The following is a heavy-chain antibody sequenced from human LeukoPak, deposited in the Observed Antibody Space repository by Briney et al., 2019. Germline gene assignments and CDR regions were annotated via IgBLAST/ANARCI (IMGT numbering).Heavy chain of an antibody. CDR3: ARDRPDDSSGYYFDY. CDR1: GASISTYY. J-gene: IGHJ4*02. CDR2: IHASGNT. Sequence: SETLSLTCTVSGASISTYYWSWFRQPAGKGLEWIGRIHASGNTNYNPSLKSRVTISVDTSKNQFSLKLSSVTAADTAVYYCARDRPDDSSGYYFDYWGQGTLVTVSS. D-gene: IGHD3-22*01. V-gene: IGHV4-4*07.